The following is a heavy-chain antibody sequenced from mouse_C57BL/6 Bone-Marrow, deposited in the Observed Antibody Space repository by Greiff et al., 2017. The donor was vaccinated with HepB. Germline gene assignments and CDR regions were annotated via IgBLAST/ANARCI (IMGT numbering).Heavy chain of an antibody. CDR3: ARDYSYYFDY. Sequence: DVQLVESEGGLVQPGSSMKLSCTASGFTFSDYYMAWVRQVPEKGLEWVANINYDGSSTYYLDSLKSRFIISRDNAKNILYLQMSSLKSEDTATYYCARDYSYYFDYWGQGTTLTVSS. J-gene: IGHJ2*01. D-gene: IGHD2-1*01. V-gene: IGHV5-16*01. CDR2: INYDGSST. CDR1: GFTFSDYY.